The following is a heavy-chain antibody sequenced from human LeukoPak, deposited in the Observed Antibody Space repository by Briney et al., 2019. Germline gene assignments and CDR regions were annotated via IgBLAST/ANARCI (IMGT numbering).Heavy chain of an antibody. V-gene: IGHV1-2*02. Sequence: AASVRVSCKASGYTFTDYYTHWVRQAPGQGPEWMGWIHPNSGATRYAQTFQGRVTMTRDTSINTAYMELSGLISDDTAVYYCARDPPLWIGWYFDLWGRGTLVTVSA. CDR3: ARDPPLWIGWYFDL. J-gene: IGHJ2*01. CDR1: GYTFTDYY. CDR2: IHPNSGAT. D-gene: IGHD3-3*01.